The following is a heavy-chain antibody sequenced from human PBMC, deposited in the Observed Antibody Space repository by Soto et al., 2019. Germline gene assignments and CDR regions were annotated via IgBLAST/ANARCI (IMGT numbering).Heavy chain of an antibody. CDR2: INPNSGGT. J-gene: IGHJ5*02. Sequence: XSVKVSCKASVYTFTCYYMHWVRQAPGQGLEWMGWINPNSGGTNYAQKFQGRVTMTRDTSISTAYMELSRLRSDDTAVYYCARRIAVAGFDHWGQGTLGTVSS. D-gene: IGHD6-19*01. V-gene: IGHV1-2*02. CDR1: VYTFTCYY. CDR3: ARRIAVAGFDH.